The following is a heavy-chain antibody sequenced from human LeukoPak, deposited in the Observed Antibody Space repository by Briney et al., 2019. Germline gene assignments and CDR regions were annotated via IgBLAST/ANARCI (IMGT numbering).Heavy chain of an antibody. Sequence: PSGTLSLTCTVPGGSIISSYWSWIRQPAGKGLEWIGRIFTSGTTEYNPSLKRGVTISVDTAKNQVSLELTEVTAADTAVYYCARDFGFGSAWGQGALVTVSS. D-gene: IGHD6-19*01. CDR1: GGSIISSY. CDR3: ARDFGFGSA. J-gene: IGHJ5*02. CDR2: IFTSGTT. V-gene: IGHV4-4*07.